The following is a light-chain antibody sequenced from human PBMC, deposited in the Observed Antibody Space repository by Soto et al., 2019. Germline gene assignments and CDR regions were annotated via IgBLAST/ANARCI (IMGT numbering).Light chain of an antibody. CDR1: QSVSSN. Sequence: EIVMTQSPATLSVSPGERATLSCRASQSVSSNLAWYQQKPGQAPSLLIYGASTRATGFPARFSGSGSGTDFTLTISSLQSEDFAVYYCQQYNNWPQTFGQGTRLEI. V-gene: IGKV3-15*01. CDR2: GAS. CDR3: QQYNNWPQT. J-gene: IGKJ5*01.